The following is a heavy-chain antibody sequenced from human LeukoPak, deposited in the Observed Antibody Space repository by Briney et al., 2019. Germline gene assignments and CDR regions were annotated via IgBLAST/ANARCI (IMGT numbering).Heavy chain of an antibody. V-gene: IGHV4-31*03. CDR3: ARAYTSGPTFDN. Sequence: SETLSLTCTVSGGSISSGGYYWSWIRQHPGKGLEWIGYIYYSGTTYYSPSIKSRVSISVDTSNNQFSLKLTSVTAADTAVYYCARAYTSGPTFDNWGQGILVTVSS. CDR1: GGSISSGGYY. CDR2: IYYSGTT. J-gene: IGHJ4*02. D-gene: IGHD6-19*01.